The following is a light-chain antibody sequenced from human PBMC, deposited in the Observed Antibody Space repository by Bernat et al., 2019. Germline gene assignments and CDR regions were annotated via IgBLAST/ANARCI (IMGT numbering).Light chain of an antibody. V-gene: IGLV1-44*01. Sequence: QSVLTLPPSASGTPGQRVTISCSGSGSIIGIKTVNWYQQVPGPAPTPLISTDNQRPSGVPDRVLGFTSSTSASLAISGLQVEDEADYYCAGWDDRNQGWVFGGGTKLTVL. CDR1: GSIIGIKT. J-gene: IGLJ3*02. CDR2: TDN. CDR3: AGWDDRNQGWV.